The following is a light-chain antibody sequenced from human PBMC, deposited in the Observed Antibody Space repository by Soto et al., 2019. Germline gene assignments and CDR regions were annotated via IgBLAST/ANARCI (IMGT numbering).Light chain of an antibody. J-gene: IGLJ1*01. CDR1: SSDVGGYNY. Sequence: QSVLTQPASVSASPGQSITISCTGTSSDVGGYNYVSWYQQHPGKAPKLMIYEVSNRPSGVSNLFSGSKSGNTASLTISALQAGDEADYYCSSYTSSSTLVFGTGTKLTVL. V-gene: IGLV2-14*01. CDR2: EVS. CDR3: SSYTSSSTLV.